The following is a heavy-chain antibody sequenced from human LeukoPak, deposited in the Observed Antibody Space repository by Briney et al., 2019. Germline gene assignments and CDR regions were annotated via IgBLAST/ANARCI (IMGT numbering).Heavy chain of an antibody. V-gene: IGHV3-30-3*01. J-gene: IGHJ4*02. CDR3: ARDYYDSSGYYYY. CDR1: GFTFSSYA. CDR2: ISYDGSNK. D-gene: IGHD3-22*01. Sequence: GGSLRLSCAASGFTFSSYAMHWVRQAPGKGLEWVAVISYDGSNKYYADSVKGRFTISRDNSENTLYLQMNSLRAEDTAVYYCARDYYDSSGYYYYWGQGTLVTVSS.